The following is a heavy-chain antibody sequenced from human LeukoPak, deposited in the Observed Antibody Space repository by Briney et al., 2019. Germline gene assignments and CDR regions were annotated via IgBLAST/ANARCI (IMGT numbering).Heavy chain of an antibody. Sequence: SETLSLTCAVSGGSISSGGYSWSWIRQPPGKGLEWIGYIYHSGSTYYNPSLKSRVTISVDTSKNQFSLKLSSVTAADTAVYYCARVRGYGSGSYDYYGMDVWGQGTTVTVSS. CDR3: ARVRGYGSGSYDYYGMDV. D-gene: IGHD3-10*01. J-gene: IGHJ6*02. CDR1: GGSISSGGYS. CDR2: IYHSGST. V-gene: IGHV4-30-2*05.